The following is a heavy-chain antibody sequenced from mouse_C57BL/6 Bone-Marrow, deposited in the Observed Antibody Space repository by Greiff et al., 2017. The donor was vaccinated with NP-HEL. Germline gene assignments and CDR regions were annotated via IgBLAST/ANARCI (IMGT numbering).Heavy chain of an antibody. V-gene: IGHV5-12*01. CDR2: ISNGGGST. CDR3: ARLLITTVVATDYAMDY. D-gene: IGHD1-1*01. CDR1: GFTFSDYY. Sequence: DVMLVESGGGLVQPGGSLKLSCAASGFTFSDYYMYWVRQTPEKRLEWVAYISNGGGSTYYPDTVKGRFTISSDNAKNTLYLQMSRLKSEDTAMYYCARLLITTVVATDYAMDYWGQGTSVTVSS. J-gene: IGHJ4*01.